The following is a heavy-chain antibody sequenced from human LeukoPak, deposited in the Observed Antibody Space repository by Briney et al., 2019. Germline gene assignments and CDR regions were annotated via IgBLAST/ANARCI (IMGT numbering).Heavy chain of an antibody. J-gene: IGHJ4*02. D-gene: IGHD3-9*01. CDR3: ARDRDILTGYYFDY. CDR2: IWYDGSNK. Sequence: QPGRSLRLSCAASGFTFSSYGMHWVRQAPGKGLEWVAVIWYDGSNKYYADSVKGRFTISRDNSKNTLYLQMNSLRAEDTAVYYCARDRDILTGYYFDYWGQGTLVTVSS. V-gene: IGHV3-33*01. CDR1: GFTFSSYG.